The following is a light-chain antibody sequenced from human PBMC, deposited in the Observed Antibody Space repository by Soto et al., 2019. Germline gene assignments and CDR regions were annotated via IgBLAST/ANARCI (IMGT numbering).Light chain of an antibody. J-gene: IGLJ1*01. Sequence: HSALTQPASGSGAPGQALTISCTGTSSDVGGYNYVSWYQQHPGKAPKLMIYDVSNRPSGVSNRFSGSKSGNTASLTISGLQAEDEADYYCSSYTSSSTLYAFGTGTKVTVL. CDR1: SSDVGGYNY. V-gene: IGLV2-14*01. CDR3: SSYTSSSTLYA. CDR2: DVS.